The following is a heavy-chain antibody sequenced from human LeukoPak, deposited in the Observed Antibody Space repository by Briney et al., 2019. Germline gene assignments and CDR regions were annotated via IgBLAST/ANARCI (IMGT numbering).Heavy chain of an antibody. D-gene: IGHD6-13*01. J-gene: IGHJ3*02. V-gene: IGHV1-8*03. CDR1: GYTFTSYD. Sequence: ASVKVSCKASGYTFTSYDINWVRQATGQGLEWMGWMNPNSGNTGYAQKFQGRVTITRNTSISTAYMELSSLRSEDTAVYYCASFGYSSSWYGIRAFDIWGQGTMVTVSS. CDR2: MNPNSGNT. CDR3: ASFGYSSSWYGIRAFDI.